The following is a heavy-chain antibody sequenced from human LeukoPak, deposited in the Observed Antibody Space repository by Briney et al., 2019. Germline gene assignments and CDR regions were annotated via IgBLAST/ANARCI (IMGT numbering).Heavy chain of an antibody. J-gene: IGHJ4*02. Sequence: ASVKVSCKASGYTFTSYYMHWVRQAPGQGLEWMGIINPSGGSTSYAQKFQGGVTMTRDMSTSTLYMELSSLRSEDTAVYYCARGYLKLIDYWGQGTLVTVSS. D-gene: IGHD2-2*02. CDR1: GYTFTSYY. V-gene: IGHV1-46*01. CDR3: ARGYLKLIDY. CDR2: INPSGGST.